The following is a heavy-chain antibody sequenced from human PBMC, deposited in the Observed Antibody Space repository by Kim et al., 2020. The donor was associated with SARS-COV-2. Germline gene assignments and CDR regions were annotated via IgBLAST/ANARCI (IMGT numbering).Heavy chain of an antibody. V-gene: IGHV1-69*13. D-gene: IGHD2-15*01. CDR1: GGTFSSYA. J-gene: IGHJ4*02. CDR2: IIPIFGTA. Sequence: SVKVSCKASGGTFSSYAISWVRQAPGQGLEWMGGIIPIFGTANYAQKFQGRVTITADESTSTAYMELSSLRSEDTAVYYCATGVAATRSLYYFDYWGQGTLVTVSS. CDR3: ATGVAATRSLYYFDY.